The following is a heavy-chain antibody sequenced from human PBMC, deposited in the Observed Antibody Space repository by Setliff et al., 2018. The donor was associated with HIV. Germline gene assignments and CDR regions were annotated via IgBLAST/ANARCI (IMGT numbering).Heavy chain of an antibody. CDR2: IYTSGST. Sequence: PSETLSLTCTVSGGSISSGSYYWSWIRQPAGKGLEWIGRIYTSGSTNYNPSLKSRVTISLDTSKNQFSLKLSSVTAADTAVYYCARLGTGNAHHYWGQGTRVTVSS. J-gene: IGHJ4*02. D-gene: IGHD1-1*01. V-gene: IGHV4-61*02. CDR1: GGSISSGSYY. CDR3: ARLGTGNAHHY.